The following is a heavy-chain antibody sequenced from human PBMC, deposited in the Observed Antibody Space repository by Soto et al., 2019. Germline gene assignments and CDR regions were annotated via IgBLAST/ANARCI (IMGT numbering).Heavy chain of an antibody. V-gene: IGHV1-24*01. CDR1: GDTLSELS. CDR3: TTVGGRAYSGSGSYHY. D-gene: IGHD3-10*01. J-gene: IGHJ4*02. CDR2: FDPEDAEH. Sequence: QVQMEQSGAEVKKPGASVKVSCKVSGDTLSELSIHWVRQAPGKGLEWMGGFDPEDAEHKYAQILQGRVTLTEDTSTNTAYMELRSARSEDTAMYYCTTVGGRAYSGSGSYHYWGQGTLVTVSS.